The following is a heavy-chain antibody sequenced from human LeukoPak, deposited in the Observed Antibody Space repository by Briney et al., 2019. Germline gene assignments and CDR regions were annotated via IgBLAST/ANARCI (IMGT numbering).Heavy chain of an antibody. Sequence: GGSLRLSCAASGFTFSSYSMNWVRQAPRKGLEWVSYISSSSSTIYYADSVKGRFTISRDNAKNSLYLQMNSLRAEDTAVYYCARDPQYSSGYYNYWGQGTLVTVSS. CDR2: ISSSSSTI. V-gene: IGHV3-48*04. CDR3: ARDPQYSSGYYNY. D-gene: IGHD3-22*01. J-gene: IGHJ4*02. CDR1: GFTFSSYS.